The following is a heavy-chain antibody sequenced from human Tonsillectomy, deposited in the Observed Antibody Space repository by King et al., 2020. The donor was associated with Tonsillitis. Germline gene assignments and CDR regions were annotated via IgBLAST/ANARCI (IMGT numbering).Heavy chain of an antibody. J-gene: IGHJ4*02. Sequence: QLVQSGAEVKKPGASVKVSCEASGYTFTDYYMHWVRHAPGKGIEWFGWIKPKSGDTRYAQNFQGRVTMTRDTSISTAYMEVTSLRSDDTAVYYCALLEFWGQGTLVTVSS. D-gene: IGHD3-10*01. V-gene: IGHV1-2*02. CDR1: GYTFTDYY. CDR2: IKPKSGDT. CDR3: ALLEF.